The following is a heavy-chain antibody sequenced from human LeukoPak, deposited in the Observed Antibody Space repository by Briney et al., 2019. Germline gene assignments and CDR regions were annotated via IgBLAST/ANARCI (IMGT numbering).Heavy chain of an antibody. V-gene: IGHV3-11*01. D-gene: IGHD2-21*02. CDR3: ARDVGGMTADYYFDY. J-gene: IGHJ4*02. Sequence: PGGSLRLSCAASRFTFNDYSMSWIRQAPGKGLEWLSYINKSGAIMYYADSVKGRFAISRDNAKNSLFLQVKNLRAEDTAVYYCARDVGGMTADYYFDYWGQGTLVTVSS. CDR2: INKSGAIM. CDR1: RFTFNDYS.